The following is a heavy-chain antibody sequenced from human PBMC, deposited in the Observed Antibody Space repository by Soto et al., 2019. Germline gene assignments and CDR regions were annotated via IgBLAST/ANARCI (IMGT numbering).Heavy chain of an antibody. V-gene: IGHV3-9*01. CDR1: GFTFDDYA. CDR2: ISWNSGSI. CDR3: AKIVDYGDYVGAFDI. Sequence: EVQLVESGGGLVQPGRSLRLSCAASGFTFDDYAMHWVRQAPGKGLEWVSGISWNSGSIGYADSVKGRFTISRDNAKNSLYLQMNSLGAHDTALYYCAKIVDYGDYVGAFDIWGQGTMVTVSS. J-gene: IGHJ3*02. D-gene: IGHD4-17*01.